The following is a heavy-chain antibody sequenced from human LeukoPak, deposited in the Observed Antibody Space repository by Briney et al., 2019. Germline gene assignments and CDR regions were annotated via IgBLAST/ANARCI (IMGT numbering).Heavy chain of an antibody. CDR2: INQSGST. CDR1: GGYFSGNY. V-gene: IGHV4-34*01. D-gene: IGHD3-3*01. J-gene: IGHJ4*02. Sequence: SETLSPTCTAYGGYFSGNYWSRIHQPPAKGLECNGEINQSGSTNYNPSLKSRVTISVDTSKTQFSLKLSSVTAADTAVYYCARVGSFGVVNIGPFGYWGQGTLVTVSS. CDR3: ARVGSFGVVNIGPFGY.